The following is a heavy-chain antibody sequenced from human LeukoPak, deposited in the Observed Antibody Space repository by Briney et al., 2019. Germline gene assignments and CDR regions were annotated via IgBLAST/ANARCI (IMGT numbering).Heavy chain of an antibody. Sequence: PGGSLRLSCAASGFTFSTYAMTWVRQAPGKGLEWVSSMSSGGTYIYYADSVRGRFTISRDNAKDSLFLLMNSLRVEDTAVYYCARGRPTGSSRRFIVQWGKGTLVSVSS. D-gene: IGHD1-26*01. V-gene: IGHV3-21*06. CDR2: MSSGGTYI. CDR1: GFTFSTYA. J-gene: IGHJ4*02. CDR3: ARGRPTGSSRRFIVQ.